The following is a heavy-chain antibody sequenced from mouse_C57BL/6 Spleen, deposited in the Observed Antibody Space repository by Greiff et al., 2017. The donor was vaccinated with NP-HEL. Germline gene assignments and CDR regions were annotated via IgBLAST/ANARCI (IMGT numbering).Heavy chain of an antibody. V-gene: IGHV1-7*01. Sequence: QVQLKQSGAELAKPGASVKLFCKASGYTFTSYWMHWVKQRPGQGLEWIGYINPSSGYTKYNQKFKDKATLTADKTSSTAYMQLSSLTYEDSAVYYGARGYDYDGMDYWGEGTSDTVSS. J-gene: IGHJ4*01. D-gene: IGHD2-4*01. CDR2: INPSSGYT. CDR1: GYTFTSYW. CDR3: ARGYDYDGMDY.